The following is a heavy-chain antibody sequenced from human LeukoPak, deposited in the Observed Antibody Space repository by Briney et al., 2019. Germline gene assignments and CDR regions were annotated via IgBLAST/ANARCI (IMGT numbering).Heavy chain of an antibody. D-gene: IGHD6-13*01. CDR2: INPNSGAT. Sequence: ASVKVSCKASGYTFTAFYMHWVRQAPGQGLEWMGWINPNSGATNYAQKFQGRVTMTRDTSISTAYMELSRLRSDDTAVYYCARAHLIATAGYNWFDPWGQGTLVTVSS. CDR3: ARAHLIATAGYNWFDP. CDR1: GYTFTAFY. J-gene: IGHJ5*02. V-gene: IGHV1-2*02.